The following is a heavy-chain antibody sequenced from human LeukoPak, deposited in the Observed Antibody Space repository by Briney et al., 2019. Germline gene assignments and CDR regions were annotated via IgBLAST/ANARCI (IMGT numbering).Heavy chain of an antibody. CDR3: ARGPPGGQFDP. V-gene: IGHV4-39*07. D-gene: IGHD3-10*01. J-gene: IGHJ5*02. Sequence: SETLSLTCNVSGGSISSSSYYWGWVRQPPGKGLEWIGSMFYGGTTYYNPSLKRRVTVSVDTSKNQFSLRLSSVTAADTAVYYCARGPPGGQFDPWGQGTLVTVSS. CDR1: GGSISSSSYY. CDR2: MFYGGTT.